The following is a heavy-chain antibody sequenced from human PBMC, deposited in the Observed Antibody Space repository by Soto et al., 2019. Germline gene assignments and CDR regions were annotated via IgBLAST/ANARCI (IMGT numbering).Heavy chain of an antibody. CDR3: TRTHGELRGSGSNEY. J-gene: IGHJ4*02. Sequence: VQLVQSGTEMKKPGASVKVSCKASGYTFTAYGINWVRQAPGQGLEWMGWISNYNGNTNYAQRFQGRVTMTTDTSTTTAYMELRSLRSDDTAVYYCTRTHGELRGSGSNEYWGQGTLDPVSS. D-gene: IGHD3-10*01. CDR2: ISNYNGNT. CDR1: GYTFTAYG. V-gene: IGHV1-18*01.